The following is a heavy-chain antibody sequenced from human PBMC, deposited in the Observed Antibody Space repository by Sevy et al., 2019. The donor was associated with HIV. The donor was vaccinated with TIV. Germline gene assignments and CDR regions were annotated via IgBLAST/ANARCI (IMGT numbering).Heavy chain of an antibody. Sequence: GGSLRLSCAASGFTFSTYTMNWVRQAPGKGLEWVSSSSSSSNYIYYADSVKGRFTISRDNAKNSLYLQMNSLRAEDTAVYYCARPYGSGSWEAFDIWGQGTMVTVSS. D-gene: IGHD3-10*01. CDR1: GFTFSTYT. V-gene: IGHV3-21*01. CDR3: ARPYGSGSWEAFDI. J-gene: IGHJ3*02. CDR2: SSSSSNYI.